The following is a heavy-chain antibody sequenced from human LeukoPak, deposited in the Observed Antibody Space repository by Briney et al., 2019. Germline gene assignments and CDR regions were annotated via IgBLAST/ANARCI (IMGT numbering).Heavy chain of an antibody. J-gene: IGHJ6*03. CDR2: IYYSGST. CDR1: GGSISSIGYY. CDR3: ARGYCSGGSCYSYYFYNYMDV. D-gene: IGHD2-15*01. V-gene: IGHV4-39*07. Sequence: SETLSLTCTVSGGSISSIGYYWGWIRQPPGKGLEWIGSIYYSGSTYSNPSPKSRDTLSVYTSKNQFSLKLSSVTAADTAVYYCARGYCSGGSCYSYYFYNYMDVWGKGTTVTVSS.